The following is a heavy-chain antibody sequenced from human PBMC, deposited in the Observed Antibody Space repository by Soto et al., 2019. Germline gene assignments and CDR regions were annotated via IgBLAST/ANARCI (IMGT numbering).Heavy chain of an antibody. J-gene: IGHJ4*02. D-gene: IGHD3-22*01. CDR3: AREDSSGDKFFDY. CDR1: GGSISDYY. Sequence: SEPLSVTGTVSGGSISDYYWSWILQPPGKGLEWIGYIYYSESTSYNPSLKSRLTISVDTSKNQFSLRLTSVTAADTAVYYCAREDSSGDKFFDYWGQGTLVTVSS. V-gene: IGHV4-59*01. CDR2: IYYSEST.